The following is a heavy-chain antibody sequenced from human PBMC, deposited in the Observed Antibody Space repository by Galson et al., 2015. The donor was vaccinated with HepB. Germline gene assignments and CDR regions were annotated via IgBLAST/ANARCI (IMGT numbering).Heavy chain of an antibody. V-gene: IGHV3-30-3*01. J-gene: IGHJ4*02. CDR1: GFTFSHYN. CDR2: ILYDGSNT. Sequence: LRLSCAASGFTFSHYNIHWVRQAPGKGLEWVAVILYDGSNTYYADSVRGRFTISRDNSKNTLYLQMNSLRPEDTAMYYCARDPTAINNPIDYWGQGTLVTVSS. CDR3: ARDPTAINNPIDY. D-gene: IGHD2-21*02.